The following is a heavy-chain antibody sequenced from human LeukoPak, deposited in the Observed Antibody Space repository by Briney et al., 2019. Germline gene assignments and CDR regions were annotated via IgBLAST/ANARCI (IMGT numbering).Heavy chain of an antibody. Sequence: GASVKVSCKASGYTFTGYYMHWVRQAPGQGLEWMGWINPNSGGTNYAQKFQGRVTMTRDTSISTAYMELSRLRSDDTAVYYCARDGQQDSRGNWFDPWGQGTLVTVSS. V-gene: IGHV1-2*02. J-gene: IGHJ5*02. CDR3: ARDGQQDSRGNWFDP. CDR2: INPNSGGT. D-gene: IGHD5-18*01. CDR1: GYTFTGYY.